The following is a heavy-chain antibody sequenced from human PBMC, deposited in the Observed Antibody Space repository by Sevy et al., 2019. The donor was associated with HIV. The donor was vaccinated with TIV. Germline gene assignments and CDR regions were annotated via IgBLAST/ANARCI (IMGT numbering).Heavy chain of an antibody. CDR1: GGSISSSSYY. D-gene: IGHD2-8*01. J-gene: IGHJ4*02. CDR2: IYYSGST. CDR3: ARRAVSGYCTNGVCYTDYFDY. V-gene: IGHV4-39*01. Sequence: SETLSLTCTVSGGSISSSSYYWGWIRQPPGKGLEWIGSIYYSGSTYYHPSLKSRVTISVDTSKNQFSLKLSSVTAADTAVYYCARRAVSGYCTNGVCYTDYFDYWGQGTLVTVSS.